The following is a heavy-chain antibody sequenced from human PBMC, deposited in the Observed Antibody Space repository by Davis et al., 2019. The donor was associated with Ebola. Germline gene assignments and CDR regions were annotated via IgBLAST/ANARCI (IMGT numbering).Heavy chain of an antibody. CDR3: AKDMVVAATIIGAFDI. Sequence: PGGSLRLSCAASGFTFSSYGMHWVRKAPGKGLEWVAVISYDGSNKYYADSVKGRFTISRDNSKNTLYLQMNSLRAEDTAVYYCAKDMVVAATIIGAFDIWGQGTMVTVSS. V-gene: IGHV3-30*18. D-gene: IGHD2-15*01. CDR2: ISYDGSNK. CDR1: GFTFSSYG. J-gene: IGHJ3*02.